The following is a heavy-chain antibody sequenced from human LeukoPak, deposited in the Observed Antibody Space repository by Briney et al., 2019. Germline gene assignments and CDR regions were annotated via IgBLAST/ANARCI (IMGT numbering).Heavy chain of an antibody. V-gene: IGHV4-39*07. J-gene: IGHJ4*02. CDR1: GGSISSSGYY. CDR2: IYYSGST. Sequence: SETLSLTCTVSGGSISSSGYYWGWIRQPPGKGLEWIGSIYYSGSTYYNPSLKSRVTISVDTSKNQFSLKLSSVTAADTAVYYCARGLRIAKNWGQGTLVTVSS. CDR3: ARGLRIAKN. D-gene: IGHD6-13*01.